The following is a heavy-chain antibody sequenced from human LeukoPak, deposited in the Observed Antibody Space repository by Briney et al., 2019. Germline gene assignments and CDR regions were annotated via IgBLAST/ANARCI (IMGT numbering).Heavy chain of an antibody. CDR1: GGSISSYY. J-gene: IGHJ4*02. CDR2: IYYSGST. D-gene: IGHD4-11*01. CDR3: ARDDYSNYEQYFDY. Sequence: PSETLSLTCTVSGGSISSYYWSWIRQPPGKGLEWIGYIYYSGSTNYNPSLKSRVTISVDTSKNQFSLKLSSVTAADTVVYYCARDDYSNYEQYFDYWGQGTLVTVSS. V-gene: IGHV4-59*12.